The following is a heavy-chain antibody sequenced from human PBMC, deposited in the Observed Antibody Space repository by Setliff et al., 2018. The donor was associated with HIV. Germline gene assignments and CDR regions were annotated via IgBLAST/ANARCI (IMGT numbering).Heavy chain of an antibody. V-gene: IGHV1-69*13. CDR2: IIPIFGTA. CDR1: GGTFSTHA. CDR3: SRDPVSDNSATPSYFDY. Sequence: SVKVSCKASGGTFSTHAISWVRQAPGQGLEWMGGIIPIFGTANYDQRFQGRVTITADETTSTAYMELSSLRSEDTAVYFCSRDPVSDNSATPSYFDYWGQGTLVTVSS. J-gene: IGHJ4*02. D-gene: IGHD2-21*01.